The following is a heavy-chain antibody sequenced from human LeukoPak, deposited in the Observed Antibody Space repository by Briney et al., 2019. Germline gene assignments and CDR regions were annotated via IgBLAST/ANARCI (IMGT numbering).Heavy chain of an antibody. CDR2: MNPNSGNT. Sequence: GASVKVSCKASGYTFTSYDINWVRQATGQGLEWMGWMNPNSGNTGYAQKFQGRVTMTRDTSISTAYMERSSLRSEDTAVYYCARARSGWYPSHDYWGQGTLVTVSS. D-gene: IGHD6-19*01. V-gene: IGHV1-8*01. CDR1: GYTFTSYD. J-gene: IGHJ4*02. CDR3: ARARSGWYPSHDY.